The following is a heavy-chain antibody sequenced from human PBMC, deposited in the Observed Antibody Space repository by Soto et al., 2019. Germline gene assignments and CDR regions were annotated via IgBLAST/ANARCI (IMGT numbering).Heavy chain of an antibody. CDR1: GFNFTNYG. Sequence: SLRLSCAASGFNFTNYGMHWVRQAPGQGLEWVAVIWYDGRYRYYTDSVKGRFTIFRDNSKNTLYLQMNSLRVEDTAVYYCARVLPLRYFDWTDHFYGMDVWGQGTTVTVSS. V-gene: IGHV3-33*01. J-gene: IGHJ6*02. D-gene: IGHD3-9*01. CDR3: ARVLPLRYFDWTDHFYGMDV. CDR2: IWYDGRYR.